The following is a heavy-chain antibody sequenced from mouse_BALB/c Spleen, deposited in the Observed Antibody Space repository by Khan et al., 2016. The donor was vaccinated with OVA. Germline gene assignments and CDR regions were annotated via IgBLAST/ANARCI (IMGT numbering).Heavy chain of an antibody. CDR1: GYTFSMYW. V-gene: IGHV1-9*01. Sequence: QVQLQQSGAELMKPGASVTISCKATGYTFSMYWIEWVKQRPGHGLEWIGDILPGSGNTNNNEKFKGKATFTADTSSNTAYMELSSLTSEDSAVYYCARGGYNPAMVYWGQGTSVTVSS. CDR2: ILPGSGNT. D-gene: IGHD3-1*01. CDR3: ARGGYNPAMVY. J-gene: IGHJ4*01.